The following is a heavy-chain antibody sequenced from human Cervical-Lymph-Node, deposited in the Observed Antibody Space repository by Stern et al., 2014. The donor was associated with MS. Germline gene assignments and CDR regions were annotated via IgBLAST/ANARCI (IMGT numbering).Heavy chain of an antibody. D-gene: IGHD6-13*01. CDR2: IFPGDSDA. CDR3: ARRKYSSSYYYYFGMDV. CDR1: GYTFSNYW. V-gene: IGHV5-51*03. J-gene: IGHJ6*02. Sequence: VQLVQSGAEVKKPGESLRISCKGSGYTFSNYWIGWVRQMPGKGLEWIGSIFPGDSDARSSPSFQGQITISADKSSNTAFLQWNSLKASDTAMYYCARRKYSSSYYYYFGMDVWGQGTTVTVSS.